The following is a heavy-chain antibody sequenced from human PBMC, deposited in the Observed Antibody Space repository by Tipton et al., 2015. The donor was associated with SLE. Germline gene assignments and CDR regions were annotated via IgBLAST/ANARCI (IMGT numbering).Heavy chain of an antibody. J-gene: IGHJ6*02. CDR2: ISSNGDST. Sequence: SLRLSRAASGFSFSNYAMHWVRQAPGKGLESVSGISSNGDSTYYANSVKGRFTISRDNSKNMVYLQLGSLRAEDMALYYCARGIKGEPRGFWNSYYYYGMDVWGQGTTVTVSS. V-gene: IGHV3-64*01. CDR1: GFSFSNYA. D-gene: IGHD1-14*01. CDR3: ARGIKGEPRGFWNSYYYYGMDV.